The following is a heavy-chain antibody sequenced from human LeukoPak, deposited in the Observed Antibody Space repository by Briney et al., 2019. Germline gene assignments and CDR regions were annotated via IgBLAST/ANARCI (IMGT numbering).Heavy chain of an antibody. D-gene: IGHD5/OR15-5a*01. V-gene: IGHV4-38-2*01. CDR2: IYNIVST. J-gene: IGHJ5*01. Sequence: SETLSLTCVVSDYSITSGDYWAWIRQPPGKGLEWIGSIYNIVSTSYNPSLKSRVTMSVDPSKNQFSLNLRSVTAADTAVYFCARNMSTEGWFDSWGRGTLVTVSS. CDR1: DYSITSGDY. CDR3: ARNMSTEGWFDS.